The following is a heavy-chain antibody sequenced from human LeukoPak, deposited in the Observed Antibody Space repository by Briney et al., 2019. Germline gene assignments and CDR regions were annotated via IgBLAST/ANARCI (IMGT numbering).Heavy chain of an antibody. CDR1: GFTFSSYS. D-gene: IGHD3-16*01. J-gene: IGHJ4*02. CDR2: ISSTSSAV. CDR3: ARVIGSYGDSAY. V-gene: IGHV3-48*04. Sequence: GGSPRLSCAASGFTFSSYSMNWVRQAPGKGLEWLPYISSTSSAVYYADSLKGRFTISRDNAKNSLYLQMDSLRAEDTAVYYCARVIGSYGDSAYWGQGTLVTVSS.